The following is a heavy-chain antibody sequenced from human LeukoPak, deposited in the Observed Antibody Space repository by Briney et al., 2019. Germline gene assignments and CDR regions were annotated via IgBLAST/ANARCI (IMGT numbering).Heavy chain of an antibody. CDR2: ISSSSSYI. V-gene: IGHV3-21*01. J-gene: IGHJ5*02. D-gene: IGHD6-19*01. CDR1: GFTFSSYS. CDR3: AGVRSGSGWYDP. Sequence: GGSLRLSCAASGFTFSSYSMNWVRQAPGKGLEWVSSISSSSSYIYSADSVKGRFTISRDNAKNSLYLQMNSLRAEDTAVYYCAGVRSGSGWYDPWGQGTLVTVSS.